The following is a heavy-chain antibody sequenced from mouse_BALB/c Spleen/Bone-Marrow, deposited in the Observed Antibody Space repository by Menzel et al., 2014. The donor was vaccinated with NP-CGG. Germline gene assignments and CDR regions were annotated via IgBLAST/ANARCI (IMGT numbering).Heavy chain of an antibody. CDR1: GFTFSSFG. CDR3: TRGGNWDDLDY. D-gene: IGHD4-1*01. Sequence: EVQGVESGGGLVQPGGSRKLSCAASGFTFSSFGMHWVRQTPEKGLEWVAYISSGSSTIYYADTVKGRFTISRDNPKNTLFLQVTSLRSEDTAMYYCTRGGNWDDLDYWGQGTTLTVSS. CDR2: ISSGSSTI. J-gene: IGHJ2*01. V-gene: IGHV5-17*02.